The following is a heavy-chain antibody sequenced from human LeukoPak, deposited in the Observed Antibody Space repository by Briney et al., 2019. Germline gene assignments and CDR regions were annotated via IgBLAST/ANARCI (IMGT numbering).Heavy chain of an antibody. Sequence: SETLSLTCTVSGGSISSYYRSWIRQPPGKGLEWIGYIYYSGSTNYNPSLKSRVTISVDTSKNQFSLKLSSVTAADTAVYYCARVAVAPRGSRDYYMDVWGKGTTVTVSS. CDR1: GGSISSYY. V-gene: IGHV4-59*01. D-gene: IGHD6-19*01. CDR2: IYYSGST. CDR3: ARVAVAPRGSRDYYMDV. J-gene: IGHJ6*03.